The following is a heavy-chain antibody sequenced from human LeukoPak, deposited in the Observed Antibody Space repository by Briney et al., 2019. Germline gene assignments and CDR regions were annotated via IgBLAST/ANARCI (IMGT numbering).Heavy chain of an antibody. J-gene: IGHJ5*02. Sequence: PSETLSLTCTVSVGSLSCSSYYWGWIRRPPGEGVEWVGSIYYSGSDFYYPSCEGPIPLSVSTSQNQILPKLSSVTAADTAVYYRARHVTRYFDWLCAIDPWGQGTLVTVSS. CDR2: IYYSGSD. CDR3: ARHVTRYFDWLCAIDP. D-gene: IGHD3-9*01. CDR1: VGSLSCSSYY. V-gene: IGHV4-39*01.